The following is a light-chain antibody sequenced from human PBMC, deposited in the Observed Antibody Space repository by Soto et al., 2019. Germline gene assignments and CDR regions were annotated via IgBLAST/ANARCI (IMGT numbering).Light chain of an antibody. Sequence: AIRMTQSPSSFSASTGDRVTITCRASQGISSYLAWYQQKPGKAPKLLIYAASTLQSGVPSRFSGSGSETEFTLTISRLQPDDFATYFCHSRAFGQGTRLEI. CDR2: AAS. V-gene: IGKV1-8*01. CDR3: HSRA. CDR1: QGISSY. J-gene: IGKJ5*01.